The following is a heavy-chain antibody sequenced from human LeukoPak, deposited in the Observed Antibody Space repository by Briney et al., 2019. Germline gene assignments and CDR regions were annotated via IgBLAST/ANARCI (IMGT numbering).Heavy chain of an antibody. CDR2: VTGSGITS. V-gene: IGHV3-23*01. J-gene: IGHJ4*02. CDR1: GFSFSNYA. D-gene: IGHD6-19*01. Sequence: PGGSLGLSCAASGFSFSNYAMNWVRQAPGKGLEWLSTVTGSGITSYYADSVKGRFTISRDNVKSMVYLQMNSLRAEDTATYYCARGGVAVAEWYIFDYWGQGTLVPVSP. CDR3: ARGGVAVAEWYIFDY.